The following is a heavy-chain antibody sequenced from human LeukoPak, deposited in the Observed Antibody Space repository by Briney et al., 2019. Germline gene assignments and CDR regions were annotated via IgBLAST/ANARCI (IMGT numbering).Heavy chain of an antibody. D-gene: IGHD3-10*01. CDR2: ISSSGNYI. J-gene: IGHJ4*02. V-gene: IGHV3-21*01. CDR3: ARGGALLWFGVLLEGFDY. CDR1: GFTFSSYF. Sequence: GGSLRLSCAASGFTFSSYFMSWVRQAPGKGLEWVSSISSSGNYIYYADSLKGRFTIPRDNAKNPLYLQMNSLRAEDTAVYYCARGGALLWFGVLLEGFDYWGQGTLVTVSS.